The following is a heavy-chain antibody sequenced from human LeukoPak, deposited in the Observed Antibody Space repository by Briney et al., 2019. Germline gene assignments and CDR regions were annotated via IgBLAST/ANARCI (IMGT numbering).Heavy chain of an antibody. CDR3: ARDKGSGWSYYYGMDF. D-gene: IGHD6-19*01. Sequence: GGSLGLSCAASGFTFSSFGMHWVRQAPGKGLECVAVISYDGSNKYYADSVKGRFTISRDNSQTTLYLQMNSLRLEDTAVYYCARDKGSGWSYYYGMDFWGQGTTVTVSS. CDR1: GFTFSSFG. V-gene: IGHV3-30*03. J-gene: IGHJ6*02. CDR2: ISYDGSNK.